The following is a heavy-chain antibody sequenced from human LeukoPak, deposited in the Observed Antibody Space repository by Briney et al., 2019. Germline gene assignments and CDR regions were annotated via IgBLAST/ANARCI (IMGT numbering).Heavy chain of an antibody. D-gene: IGHD2-2*01. CDR2: IYTRGST. J-gene: IGHJ3*02. CDR3: ARWVKWVVVTAAPPLNAFDI. V-gene: IGHV4-4*07. CDR1: GGSISSYY. Sequence: SETLSLTCTVSGGSISSYYWSWIRQPAGKGLEWIGRIYTRGSTNYNPSLKSRVTMSVDTSKNQFSLKLSSVTAADTAVYYCARWVKWVVVTAAPPLNAFDIWGQGTMVTVSS.